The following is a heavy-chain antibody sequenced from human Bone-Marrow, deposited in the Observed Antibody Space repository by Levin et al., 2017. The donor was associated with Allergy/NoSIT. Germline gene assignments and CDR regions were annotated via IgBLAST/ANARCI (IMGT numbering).Heavy chain of an antibody. CDR1: GFTFSIYA. CDR3: AKDDAGYCSGGGGSCYSPFEH. CDR2: IRGDGFFT. D-gene: IGHD2-15*01. V-gene: IGHV3-23*01. J-gene: IGHJ4*02. Sequence: PGGSLRLSCAASGFTFSIYAMSWVRQAPGKGLEWVSAIRGDGFFTHYSDSVKGRFTISRDNSRNTLYLQMNSLRAEDTAVYYCAKDDAGYCSGGGGSCYSPFEHWGQGTLVTVSS.